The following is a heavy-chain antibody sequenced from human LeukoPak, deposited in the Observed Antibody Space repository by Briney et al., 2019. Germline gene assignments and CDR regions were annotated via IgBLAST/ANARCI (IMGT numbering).Heavy chain of an antibody. CDR1: GGSFSGYY. Sequence: SETLSLTCAVYGGSFSGYYWSWIRQPPGKGLEWIGEINHSGSTNYNPSLKSRVTISVDTSKNQFSLKLSSVTAADTAVYYCATDIVVVPAAIAAEEYLQHWGQGTLVTVSS. CDR3: ATDIVVVPAAIAAEEYLQH. CDR2: INHSGST. J-gene: IGHJ1*01. D-gene: IGHD2-2*02. V-gene: IGHV4-34*01.